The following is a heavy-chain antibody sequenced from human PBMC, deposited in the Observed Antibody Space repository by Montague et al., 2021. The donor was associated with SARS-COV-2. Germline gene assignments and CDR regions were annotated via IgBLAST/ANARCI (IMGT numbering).Heavy chain of an antibody. CDR1: GGSISRYY. D-gene: IGHD3-9*01. Sequence: SETLSLTCTVSGGSISRYYWNWIRQPPGKGLEWIAYIYYSGSTNXNPSLKSRVTISVDTSKNQFSLKLSPVTAADTAVYYCARSRENYDILTGYPYYFDYWGQGTLVTVSS. CDR3: ARSRENYDILTGYPYYFDY. J-gene: IGHJ4*02. V-gene: IGHV4-59*01. CDR2: IYYSGST.